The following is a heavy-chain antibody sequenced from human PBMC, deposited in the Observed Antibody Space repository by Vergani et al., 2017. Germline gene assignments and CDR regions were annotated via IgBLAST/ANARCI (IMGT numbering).Heavy chain of an antibody. CDR3: ASLLGGDYYDSSGYYSGAFDI. Sequence: QVQLVQSGAEVKKPGSSVKVSCKASGGTFSSYAISWVRQAPGQGIEWMGRIIPIFGTANYAQKFQGRVTITADESTSTAYMELSSLRSEDTAVYYCASLLGGDYYDSSGYYSGAFDIWGEGTMVTVSS. CDR2: IIPIFGTA. J-gene: IGHJ3*02. CDR1: GGTFSSYA. V-gene: IGHV1-69*18. D-gene: IGHD3-22*01.